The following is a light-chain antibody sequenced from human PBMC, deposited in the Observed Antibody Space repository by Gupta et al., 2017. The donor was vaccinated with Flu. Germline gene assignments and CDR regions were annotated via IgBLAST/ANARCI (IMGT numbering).Light chain of an antibody. CDR3: SSDRSSGM. J-gene: IGLJ3*02. CDR2: EGS. V-gene: IGLV2-14*01. Sequence: GQTITMSCTGTSSDGGDYSYVPWYQQHPGKVPKLIIVEGSNRPSGGSTRFSGSTSGNTATLTIAGLQAEDEDDYYCSSDRSSGMFGGGTKLTVL. CDR1: SSDGGDYSY.